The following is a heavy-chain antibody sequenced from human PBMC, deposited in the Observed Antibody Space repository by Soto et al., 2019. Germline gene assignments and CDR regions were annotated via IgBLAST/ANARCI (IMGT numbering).Heavy chain of an antibody. D-gene: IGHD3-16*01. CDR1: GFTFSNAW. J-gene: IGHJ4*02. CDR2: IKSKADGETT. CDR3: STGGYFLDY. V-gene: IGHV3-15*05. Sequence: ESGGGLVKPGGSLRLSCAASGFTFSNAWMNWVRQAPGKGLEWVGRIKSKADGETTDYAAPVKGRFTISRDDSKNTVYLQMNNLKMEDTAVYYCSTGGYFLDYWGQGTLVTVSS.